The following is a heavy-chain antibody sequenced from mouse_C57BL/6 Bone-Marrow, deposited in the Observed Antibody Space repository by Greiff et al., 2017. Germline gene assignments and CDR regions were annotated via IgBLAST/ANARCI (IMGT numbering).Heavy chain of an antibody. V-gene: IGHV10-1*01. CDR3: VSHYYDFEGWFAY. CDR1: GFSFNTYA. D-gene: IGHD2-4*01. CDR2: IRSKSNNYAT. J-gene: IGHJ3*01. Sequence: EVQGVESGGGLVQPKGSLKLSCAASGFSFNTYAMNWVRQAPGKGLEWVARIRSKSNNYATYYADSVKDRFSISRDDSESMLYLQMNNLKTEDTAMYYCVSHYYDFEGWFAYCGQGTLVTVSA.